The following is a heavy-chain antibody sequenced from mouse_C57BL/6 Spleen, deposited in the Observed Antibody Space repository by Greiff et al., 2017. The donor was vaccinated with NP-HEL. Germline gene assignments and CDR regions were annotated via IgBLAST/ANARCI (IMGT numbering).Heavy chain of an antibody. J-gene: IGHJ4*01. CDR3: ARQEYSNYVGENAMDY. V-gene: IGHV5-12*01. CDR2: ISNGGGST. CDR1: GFTFSDYY. Sequence: EVQGVESGGGLVQPGGSLKLSCAASGFTFSDYYMYWVRQTPEKRLEWVAYISNGGGSTYYPDTVKGRFTISRDNAKNTLYLQMSRLKSEDTAMYYCARQEYSNYVGENAMDYWGQGTSVTVSS. D-gene: IGHD2-5*01.